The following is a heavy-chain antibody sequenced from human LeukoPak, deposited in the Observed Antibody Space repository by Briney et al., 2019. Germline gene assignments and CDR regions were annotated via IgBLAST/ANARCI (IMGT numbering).Heavy chain of an antibody. CDR3: AKSYSYYHMDD. V-gene: IGHV3-23*01. CDR1: GFTLSSYA. CDR2: ISVSGNT. Sequence: PGGSLRLSCAASGFTLSSYAMSWVRQGPGKGLEWVSAISVSGNTYHADSVKGRFTISRDSSKNTLYLQMNSLRAEDAAVYYCAKSYSYYHMDDWGKGTSVTVSS. J-gene: IGHJ6*03.